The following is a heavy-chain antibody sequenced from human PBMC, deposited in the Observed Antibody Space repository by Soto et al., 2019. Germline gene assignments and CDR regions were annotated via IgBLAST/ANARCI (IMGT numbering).Heavy chain of an antibody. CDR2: ITHSGST. V-gene: IGHV4-34*01. J-gene: IGHJ4*02. CDR3: ARESEGLYYFDY. CDR1: GRSFHGYY. Sequence: SETLSLTCAIYGRSFHGYYWSWIRQPPGKGLEWIGEITHSGSTNYNPSLRGRVTISLDTSKNQFSLKLRSVTAADTAVYYCARESEGLYYFDYWGQGTLVTVSS.